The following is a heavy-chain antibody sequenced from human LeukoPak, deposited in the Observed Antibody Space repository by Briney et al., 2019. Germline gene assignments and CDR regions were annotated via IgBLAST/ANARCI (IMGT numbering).Heavy chain of an antibody. D-gene: IGHD2-15*01. V-gene: IGHV3-23*01. CDR3: AKNVVVKRYIDF. CDR1: GFTFSNHA. Sequence: PGGSLRLSCAASGFTFSNHAMSWVRRAPGKGLQWVAVISGGGRTTEYADFGKGRFTISRDNSKNTLSLQMNSLTVEDTAIYFCAKNVVVKRYIDFWGRGTLVTVSS. J-gene: IGHJ4*02. CDR2: ISGGGRTT.